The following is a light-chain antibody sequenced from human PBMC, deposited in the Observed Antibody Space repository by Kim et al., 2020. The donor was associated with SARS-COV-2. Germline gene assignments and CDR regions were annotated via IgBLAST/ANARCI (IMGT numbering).Light chain of an antibody. Sequence: RATLNCKSSPTVLYNSNNKNYLAWYQQKPVQAPKLLIYWASIRESGVSDRFSGSGSETDFTLTISSLQAEDVAVYYCQQYYSTPPSFGQGTKLEI. CDR1: PTVLYNSNNKNY. V-gene: IGKV4-1*01. J-gene: IGKJ2*03. CDR3: QQYYSTPPS. CDR2: WAS.